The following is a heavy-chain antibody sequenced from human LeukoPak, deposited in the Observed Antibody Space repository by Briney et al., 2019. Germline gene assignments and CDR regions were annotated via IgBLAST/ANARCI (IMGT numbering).Heavy chain of an antibody. J-gene: IGHJ6*04. CDR2: MNPNSGNT. Sequence: ASVKVSCKASGGTFSSYAISWVRQATGQGLEWMGWMNPNSGNTGYAQKFQGRVTMTRNTSISTAYMELSSLRSEDTAVYYCARGRKDERPYYYDVWGKGTTVTISS. D-gene: IGHD3-10*01. V-gene: IGHV1-8*02. CDR3: ARGRKDERPYYYDV. CDR1: GGTFSSYA.